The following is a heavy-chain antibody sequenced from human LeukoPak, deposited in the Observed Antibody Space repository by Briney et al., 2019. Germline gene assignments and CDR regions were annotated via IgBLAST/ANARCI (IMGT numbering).Heavy chain of an antibody. Sequence: ASVKVSCKASGGTFSSYAISWVRQAPGQGLEWMGGIIPTFGTANYAQKFQGRVTITTDESTSTAYMELSSLRSEDTAVYYCARDLYHRLDCSGGSCFGTLDYWGQGTLVTVSS. J-gene: IGHJ4*02. CDR1: GGTFSSYA. D-gene: IGHD2-15*01. CDR2: IIPTFGTA. V-gene: IGHV1-69*05. CDR3: ARDLYHRLDCSGGSCFGTLDY.